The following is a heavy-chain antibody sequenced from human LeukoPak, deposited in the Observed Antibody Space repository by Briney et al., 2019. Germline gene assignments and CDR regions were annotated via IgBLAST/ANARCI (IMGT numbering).Heavy chain of an antibody. J-gene: IGHJ6*02. CDR2: IKSKTDGGTT. D-gene: IGHD3-10*01. CDR3: ITDYGSGSYKRDYYYYGMDV. V-gene: IGHV3-15*01. CDR1: GFTFSSYA. Sequence: GGSLRLSCAASGFTFSSYAMSWVRQAPGKGLEWVGRIKSKTDGGTTAYAAPVKGRFTISRDDSKNTLYLQMNSLKTEDTAVYYCITDYGSGSYKRDYYYYGMDVWGQGTTVTVSS.